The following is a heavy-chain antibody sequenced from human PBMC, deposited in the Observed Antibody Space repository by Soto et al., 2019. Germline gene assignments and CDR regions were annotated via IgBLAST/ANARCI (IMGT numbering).Heavy chain of an antibody. CDR3: STSVAIDFDS. V-gene: IGHV3-49*04. J-gene: IGHJ4*02. Sequence: GGSLRLSCSASGFNFAAYTMSWVRLTPGKGLEWVGFIRRIAYGGTTDYAASVKGRFTISRDDSRKIVYLQMSRLKIEDTAVYYCSTSVAIDFDSSGQGTLVTVS. CDR1: GFNFAAYT. D-gene: IGHD2-21*01. CDR2: IRRIAYGGTT.